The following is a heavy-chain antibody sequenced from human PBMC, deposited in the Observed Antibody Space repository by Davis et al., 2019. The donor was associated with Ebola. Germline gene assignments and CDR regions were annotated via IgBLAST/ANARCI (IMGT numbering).Heavy chain of an antibody. V-gene: IGHV1-18*01. Sequence: ASVKVSCKASGYTFTSYGISWVRQAPGQGLEWMGWISAYNGNTNYAQKLQGRVTMTTDTSTSTAYMELRSLRSDDTAVYYCARAQDSSGWYDVPTWFDPWGQGTLVTVSS. D-gene: IGHD6-19*01. CDR1: GYTFTSYG. J-gene: IGHJ5*02. CDR3: ARAQDSSGWYDVPTWFDP. CDR2: ISAYNGNT.